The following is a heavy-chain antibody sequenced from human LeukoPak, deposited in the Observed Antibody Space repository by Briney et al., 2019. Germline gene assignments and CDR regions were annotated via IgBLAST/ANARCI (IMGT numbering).Heavy chain of an antibody. Sequence: GGSLRLSCAASELTFSSYWMHWVRQAPGKGLVWVSRIISDGSSTTYADSVKGRFTISRDNAKNTLYLQMNSLTAEDTAVYYCARGSSFLVDPWGQGTLVTVSS. CDR2: IISDGSST. J-gene: IGHJ5*02. CDR3: ARGSSFLVDP. V-gene: IGHV3-74*01. D-gene: IGHD2/OR15-2a*01. CDR1: ELTFSSYW.